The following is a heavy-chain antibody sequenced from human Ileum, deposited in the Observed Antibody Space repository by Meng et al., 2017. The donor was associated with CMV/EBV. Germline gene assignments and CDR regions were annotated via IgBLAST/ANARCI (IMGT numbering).Heavy chain of an antibody. CDR1: AGTFSSYA. D-gene: IGHD2-2*02. CDR3: ARGVVVPAAIPPYYYYYGMDV. CDR2: IIPIFGKA. Sequence: SVKVSCKASAGTFSSYAISWVRQAPGQGLEWMGGIIPIFGKANYAQKSQSRVTITTDESTSTAYMELSSLRSEDTAVYYCARGVVVPAAIPPYYYYYGMDVWGQGTTVTVSS. V-gene: IGHV1-69*05. J-gene: IGHJ6*02.